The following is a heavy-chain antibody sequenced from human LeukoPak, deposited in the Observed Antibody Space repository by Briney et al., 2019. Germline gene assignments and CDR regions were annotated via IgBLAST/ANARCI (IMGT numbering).Heavy chain of an antibody. D-gene: IGHD2-21*01. CDR1: GFTFSSYA. CDR2: ISGSGGST. V-gene: IGHV3-23*01. J-gene: IGHJ4*02. Sequence: GGSLRLSCAASGFTFSSYAMSWVRQAPGKGLEWCSAISGSGGSTYYADSVKGRFTISGDNSKNTLYLTMNSLRAEDTAVYYCAKGDHIVVVIAIPDYWGQGTLVTVSS. CDR3: AKGDHIVVVIAIPDY.